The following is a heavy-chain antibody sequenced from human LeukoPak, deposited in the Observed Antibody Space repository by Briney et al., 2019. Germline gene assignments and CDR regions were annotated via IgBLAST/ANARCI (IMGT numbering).Heavy chain of an antibody. D-gene: IGHD4-17*01. V-gene: IGHV3-53*01. CDR1: GFTVSSNY. CDR3: ARDRFNGDYYFDY. Sequence: PGGSLRLSCAASGFTVSSNYMSWVRQAPGKGLEWVSVIYSGGSTYYADSVKGRFTISRDNSKNTLYLQMNSLRAEDTAVYYCARDRFNGDYYFDYWGQGTLVTVSS. J-gene: IGHJ4*02. CDR2: IYSGGST.